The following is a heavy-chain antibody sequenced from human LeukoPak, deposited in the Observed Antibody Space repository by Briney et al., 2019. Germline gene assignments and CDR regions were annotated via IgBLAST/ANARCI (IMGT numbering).Heavy chain of an antibody. Sequence: SETLSLTCTVSGGSISSSYFWGWIRQSPGTGLEWIGSVYHSGNTYYNPSLKSRVTISVDTSKNQISLKLTSVTATDTAVYYCARLEQWLPQHWGQGTLVTVSS. J-gene: IGHJ1*01. V-gene: IGHV4-38-2*02. CDR1: GGSISSSYF. D-gene: IGHD6-19*01. CDR3: ARLEQWLPQH. CDR2: VYHSGNT.